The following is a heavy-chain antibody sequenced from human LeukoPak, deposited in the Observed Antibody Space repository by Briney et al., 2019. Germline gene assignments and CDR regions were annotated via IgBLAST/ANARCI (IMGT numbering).Heavy chain of an antibody. V-gene: IGHV4-59*08. CDR2: IYYSGST. CDR3: ARNTAMVFDY. J-gene: IGHJ4*02. D-gene: IGHD5-18*01. Sequence: SETLSLTCTVPGGSISTYYWSWIRQPPRKGLEWIGYIYYSGSTNYNPSLKSRVTISVDTSKNQFSLKLSSVTAADTAVYYCARNTAMVFDYWGQGTLVTVSS. CDR1: GGSISTYY.